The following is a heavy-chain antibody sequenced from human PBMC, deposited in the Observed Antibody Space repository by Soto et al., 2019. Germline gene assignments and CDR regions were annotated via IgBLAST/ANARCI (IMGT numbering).Heavy chain of an antibody. CDR3: ARDSTDGSGWYFDY. V-gene: IGHV1-18*04. CDR1: GYTFTSYA. D-gene: IGHD6-19*01. J-gene: IGHJ4*02. CDR2: ISASNGNT. Sequence: GASVKGSCKASGYTFTSYAGTWGRQAPGQGLEWMGWISASNGNTNYAQKVQGRVTMTTDTSTSTAYMELRSLRSDDTAVYYCARDSTDGSGWYFDYWGQGTLVTVSS.